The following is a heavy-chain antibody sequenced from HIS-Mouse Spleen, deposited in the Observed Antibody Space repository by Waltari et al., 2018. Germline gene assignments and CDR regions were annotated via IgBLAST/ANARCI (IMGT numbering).Heavy chain of an antibody. CDR2: IIPIFGTA. Sequence: QVQLVQSGAEVKKPGSSVKVSCKASGGTFSSYASIWVRQAPGQGLEWMGGIIPIFGTANYAKKFQGRVTITADESTSTAYMELSSLRSEETAVYYCALWWELLRGFDYWGQGTLVTVSS. D-gene: IGHD1-26*01. CDR3: ALWWELLRGFDY. V-gene: IGHV1-69*01. CDR1: GGTFSSYA. J-gene: IGHJ4*02.